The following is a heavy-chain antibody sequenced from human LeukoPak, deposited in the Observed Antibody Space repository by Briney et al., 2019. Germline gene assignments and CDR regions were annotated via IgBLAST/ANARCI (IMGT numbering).Heavy chain of an antibody. V-gene: IGHV3-21*01. J-gene: IGHJ4*02. CDR1: GFTFTTYG. Sequence: GGSLRLSCSASGFTFTTYGMNWVRQAPGKGLEWVSGIGGSGTRTYYADSVKGRFTISRDNAKNSLYLQMNSLKAEDTAVYYCARDHGDSDSWGQGTLVTVSS. CDR2: IGGSGTRT. CDR3: ARDHGDSDS. D-gene: IGHD4-17*01.